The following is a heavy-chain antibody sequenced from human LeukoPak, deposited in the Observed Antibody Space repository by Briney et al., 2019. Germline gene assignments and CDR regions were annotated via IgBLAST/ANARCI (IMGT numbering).Heavy chain of an antibody. CDR3: ARDRPNYYGSDGHYYRRDGDY. CDR2: ITSRGEST. D-gene: IGHD3-22*01. V-gene: IGHV3-23*01. CDR1: GFTVNSNE. J-gene: IGHJ4*02. Sequence: GGSLRLSCAASGFTVNSNEVSWVRQAPGKGLQWVSSITSRGESTWYVDSVKGRFTITRDNSENTLYLQMHSLRAEDTAVYYCARDRPNYYGSDGHYYRRDGDYWGRGTLVSVSS.